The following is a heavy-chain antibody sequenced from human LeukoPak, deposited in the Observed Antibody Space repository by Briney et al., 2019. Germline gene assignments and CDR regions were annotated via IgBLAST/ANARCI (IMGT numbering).Heavy chain of an antibody. D-gene: IGHD3-16*01. CDR2: ISGTSGTI. Sequence: PGGSLRLSCAASGFTFSTSGMNWVRQAPGKGLEWVSYISGTSGTIYYADSVKGRLTISRDNAKNSLYLQMNSLRAEDTAVYYCAKELIMRFDFWGQGTLVTVSS. CDR1: GFTFSTSG. J-gene: IGHJ4*02. CDR3: AKELIMRFDF. V-gene: IGHV3-48*01.